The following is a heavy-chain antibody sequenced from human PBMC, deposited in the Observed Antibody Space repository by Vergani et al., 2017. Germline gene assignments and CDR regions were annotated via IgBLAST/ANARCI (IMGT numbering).Heavy chain of an antibody. CDR3: AREERSNTSPFVGD. CDR2: IKRDGTET. CDR1: GFTFGDYY. D-gene: IGHD2/OR15-2a*01. Sequence: EVHLEESGGGLVQPGGSLRLSCAASGFTFGDYYMAWIRLAPGKGLDWVASIKRDGTETFYVDSVKGRFTISRDNSKNTVYLQMNSLKAEDRATYYCAREERSNTSPFVGDWGQGTLVTV. V-gene: IGHV3-7*03. J-gene: IGHJ4*02.